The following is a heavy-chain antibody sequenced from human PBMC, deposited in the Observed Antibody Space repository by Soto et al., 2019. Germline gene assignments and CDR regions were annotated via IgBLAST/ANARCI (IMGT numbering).Heavy chain of an antibody. Sequence: PWESLKISCKGSGYSFTSYWIGWVRQMPGKGLEWMGIIYPGDSDTRYSPSFQGQVTISADKSISTAYLQWSSLKASDTAMYYCARLPGTTDYYYYMDVWGKGTTVTVSS. J-gene: IGHJ6*03. CDR1: GYSFTSYW. V-gene: IGHV5-51*01. D-gene: IGHD1-1*01. CDR2: IYPGDSDT. CDR3: ARLPGTTDYYYYMDV.